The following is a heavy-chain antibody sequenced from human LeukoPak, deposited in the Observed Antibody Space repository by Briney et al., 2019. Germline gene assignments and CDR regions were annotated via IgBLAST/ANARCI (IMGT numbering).Heavy chain of an antibody. CDR1: GYTFTSYY. V-gene: IGHV1-46*01. CDR2: INPSGGST. Sequence: ASVKVSCKASGYTFTSYYMHWVRQAPGQGLEWMGIINPSGGSTSYAQKFQGRVTMTRDTSTSTVYMELNSLRAEDTAVYYCAKEVDTIFGVVNPFYWGQGTLVTVSS. D-gene: IGHD3-3*01. J-gene: IGHJ4*02. CDR3: AKEVDTIFGVVNPFY.